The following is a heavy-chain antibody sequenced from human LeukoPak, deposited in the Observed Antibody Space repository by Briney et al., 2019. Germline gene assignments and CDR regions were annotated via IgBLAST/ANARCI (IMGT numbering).Heavy chain of an antibody. CDR1: GGSISSYY. CDR2: IYYSGST. J-gene: IGHJ4*02. D-gene: IGHD5-18*01. CDR3: ARRVGYSYGGIDY. Sequence: SETLSLTCTVSGGSISSYYWSWIRQPPGKGLEWIGYIYYSGSTNYNPSLKSRGTISVDTSKNQFSLKLSSVTAADTAVYYCARRVGYSYGGIDYWGQGTLVTVSS. V-gene: IGHV4-59*01.